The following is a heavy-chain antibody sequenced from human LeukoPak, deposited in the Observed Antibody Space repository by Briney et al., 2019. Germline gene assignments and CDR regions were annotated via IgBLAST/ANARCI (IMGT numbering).Heavy chain of an antibody. V-gene: IGHV3-30*03. Sequence: GGSLRLSCAASGFIFSTYGMHWVRQAPGKGLEWVAIISSAGKNKDYIDSVKGRFTISRDNSKNTLYLELNSLRTEDTAVYYCATSEDFDVLSGYTPYYYGMDVWGPGTTVTVSS. CDR1: GFIFSTYG. CDR3: ATSEDFDVLSGYTPYYYGMDV. J-gene: IGHJ6*02. D-gene: IGHD3-9*01. CDR2: ISSAGKNK.